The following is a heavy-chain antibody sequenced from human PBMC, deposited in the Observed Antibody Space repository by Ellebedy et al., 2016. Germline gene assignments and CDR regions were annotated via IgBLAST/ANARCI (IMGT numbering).Heavy chain of an antibody. CDR2: VFHSGAT. Sequence: SETLSLTCNVFGGSVSGDYWNWIRRPPGKGLEWIGYVFHSGATLYSPSLKSRVTMSVDTSKSQFSLRLTSVTAADTAVYYCAKWNGGWYAFEVWGQGTMVTVSS. CDR1: GGSVSGDY. J-gene: IGHJ3*01. CDR3: AKWNGGWYAFEV. D-gene: IGHD6-19*01. V-gene: IGHV4-59*02.